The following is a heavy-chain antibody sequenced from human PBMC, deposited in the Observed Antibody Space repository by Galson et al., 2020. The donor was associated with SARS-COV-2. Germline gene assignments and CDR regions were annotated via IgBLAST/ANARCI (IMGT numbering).Heavy chain of an antibody. D-gene: IGHD5-12*01. CDR2: ISGSGGST. V-gene: IGHV3-23*01. Sequence: GESLKISCAASGFTFSSYAMSWVRQAPGKGLEWVSAISGSGGSTYYADSVKGRFTISRDNSKNTLYLQMNSLRAEDTAVYYCAKDQYSGYDGLNYYGMDVWGQGTTVTVSS. J-gene: IGHJ6*02. CDR1: GFTFSSYA. CDR3: AKDQYSGYDGLNYYGMDV.